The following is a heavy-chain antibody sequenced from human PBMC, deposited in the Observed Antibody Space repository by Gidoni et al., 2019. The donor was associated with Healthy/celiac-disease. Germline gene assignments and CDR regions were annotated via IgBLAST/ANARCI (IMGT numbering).Heavy chain of an antibody. Sequence: EVQLVQSGAEVKKTGESLKIYCKGSGYSFTSYWIGWVRHMPGKGPDWMGIIFPGVSDTRYSPSSQGQVTISAYNSISTAYLQWSSLKASDTAMYYCATSLRFGTNYYYYYGMDVWGQGTTVTVSS. CDR3: ATSLRFGTNYYYYYGMDV. CDR2: IFPGVSDT. D-gene: IGHD5-12*01. J-gene: IGHJ6*02. V-gene: IGHV5-51*01. CDR1: GYSFTSYW.